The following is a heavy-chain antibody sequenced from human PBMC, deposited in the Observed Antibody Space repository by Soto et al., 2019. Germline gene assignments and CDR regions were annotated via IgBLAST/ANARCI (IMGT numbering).Heavy chain of an antibody. J-gene: IGHJ4*02. Sequence: PSETLSLTCIVSGESISSSCYYWGWIPQPPGKGLEWIGSIYYSGRTYYNPSFKSRVTISIDTSKNQFSLKLISVTATDTAVYYCARQRTTVVTQAYFDHWGQGALVTVSS. CDR1: GESISSSCYY. CDR2: IYYSGRT. D-gene: IGHD2-21*02. V-gene: IGHV4-39*01. CDR3: ARQRTTVVTQAYFDH.